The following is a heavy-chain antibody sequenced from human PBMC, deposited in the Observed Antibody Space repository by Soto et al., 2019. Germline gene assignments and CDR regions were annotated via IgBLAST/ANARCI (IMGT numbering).Heavy chain of an antibody. J-gene: IGHJ4*02. Sequence: GGSLRPSCAASGFTFSSYSMNWVRQAPGKGLEWVSSISSSSSYIYYADSVKGRFTISRDNAKNSLYLQMNSLRAEDTAVYYCARDPSRRDFWSGYYISHDFDYWGQGTLVTVSS. CDR1: GFTFSSYS. CDR3: ARDPSRRDFWSGYYISHDFDY. D-gene: IGHD3-3*01. CDR2: ISSSSSYI. V-gene: IGHV3-21*01.